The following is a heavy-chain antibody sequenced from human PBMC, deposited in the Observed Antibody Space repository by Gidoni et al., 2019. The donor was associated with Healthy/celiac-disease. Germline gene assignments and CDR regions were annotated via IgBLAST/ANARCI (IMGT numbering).Heavy chain of an antibody. CDR3: ARGSGIAVAWGYYYYYGMDV. CDR1: GGSIRSYY. D-gene: IGHD6-19*01. Sequence: QVQLQESGPGLVKPSETLSLTFPVSGGSIRSYYWSWIRQPPGKGLEWIGYIYYSGSTNYNPALKSRVTISVDTSKNQFSLKLSSVTAADTAVYYCARGSGIAVAWGYYYYYGMDVWGQGTTVTVSS. V-gene: IGHV4-59*01. CDR2: IYYSGST. J-gene: IGHJ6*02.